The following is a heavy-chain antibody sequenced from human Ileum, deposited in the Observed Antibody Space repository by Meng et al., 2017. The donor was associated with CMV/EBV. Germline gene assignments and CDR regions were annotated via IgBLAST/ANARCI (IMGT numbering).Heavy chain of an antibody. CDR2: ISYDGSNK. D-gene: IGHD2-2*01. CDR1: GFTFSSYA. J-gene: IGHJ6*02. V-gene: IGHV3-30*04. Sequence: GESLKISCAASGFTFSSYAMHWVRQAPGKGLEWVAVISYDGSNKYYADSVKGRFTISRDNSKTTLYLQMNSLRAEDTAVYYCVISGEYQLLFDYYGMDVWGQGTTVTVSS. CDR3: VISGEYQLLFDYYGMDV.